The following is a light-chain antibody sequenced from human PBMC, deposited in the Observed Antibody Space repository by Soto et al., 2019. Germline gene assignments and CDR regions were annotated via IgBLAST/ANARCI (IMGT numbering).Light chain of an antibody. CDR2: QTS. J-gene: IGKJ1*01. CDR3: HQRQSWPRT. Sequence: EIIMTQSPATLSVSPWERVTLSCRASQSVSFNLVWYQQKPGQAPRLLIYQTSLRAAGIPARFSASGSGTDFTLTISDVQPEDFALYYCHQRQSWPRTFGQGTKVDI. V-gene: IGKV3D-15*03. CDR1: QSVSFN.